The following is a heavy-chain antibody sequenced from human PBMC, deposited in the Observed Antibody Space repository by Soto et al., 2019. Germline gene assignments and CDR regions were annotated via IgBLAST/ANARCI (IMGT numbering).Heavy chain of an antibody. V-gene: IGHV2-70*01. CDR2: IDSDEDK. D-gene: IGHD1-26*01. Sequence: GSGPTLVNPTQTLTLTCSFSGFSLSTSGVCVSWIRQPPGKALEWLALIDSDEDKYYSTSLKTSLTISKDSAKNQVVLTMTNMDPVDTATYYCARVLCSGSYQGYFDYWGQGAQVTVSS. CDR1: GFSLSTSGVC. CDR3: ARVLCSGSYQGYFDY. J-gene: IGHJ4*02.